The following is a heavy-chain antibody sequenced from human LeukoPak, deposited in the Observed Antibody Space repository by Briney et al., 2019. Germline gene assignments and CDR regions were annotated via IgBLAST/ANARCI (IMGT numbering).Heavy chain of an antibody. CDR2: ISSSSSTI. CDR1: GFTFSSYS. V-gene: IGHV3-48*01. D-gene: IGHD3-3*01. CDR3: ARGEVDYDFWSGALYYYGMDV. J-gene: IGHJ6*02. Sequence: GGSLRLSCAASGFTFSSYSMNWVRQAPGKGLEWVSYISSSSSTIYYADSVKGRFTISRDNAKNSLYLQMNSLRAEDTAVYYCARGEVDYDFWSGALYYYGMDVWGQGTTVTVSS.